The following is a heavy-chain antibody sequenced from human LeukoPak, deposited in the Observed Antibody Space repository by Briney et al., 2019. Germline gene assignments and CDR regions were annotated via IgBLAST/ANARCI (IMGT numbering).Heavy chain of an antibody. CDR3: ARSFRYYYGSGSYYYYGMDV. Sequence: GSLRLSCAASGFTFSSYSMNWVRQPPGKGLEWIGYIYYSGSTNYNPSLKSRVTISVDTSKNQFSLKLSSVTAADTAVYYCARSFRYYYGSGSYYYYGMDVWGQGTTVTVSS. V-gene: IGHV4-59*01. D-gene: IGHD3-10*01. CDR1: GFTFSSYS. J-gene: IGHJ6*02. CDR2: IYYSGST.